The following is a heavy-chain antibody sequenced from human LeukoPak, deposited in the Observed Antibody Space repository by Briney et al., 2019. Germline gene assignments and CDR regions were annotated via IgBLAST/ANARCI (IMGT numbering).Heavy chain of an antibody. CDR2: IYPGDSDT. Sequence: GESLKISCXGSGYSFTSYWIGWVRQMSGKGLEWMRIIYPGDSDTRYSPSFQGQVTISADKSISTAYLQWSSLKASDTAVYYCARLELAAAGTLDYWGQGTLVTVSS. J-gene: IGHJ4*02. CDR3: ARLELAAAGTLDY. D-gene: IGHD6-13*01. CDR1: GYSFTSYW. V-gene: IGHV5-51*01.